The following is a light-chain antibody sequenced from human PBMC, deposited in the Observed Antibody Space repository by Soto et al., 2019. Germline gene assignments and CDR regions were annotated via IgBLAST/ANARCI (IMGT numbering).Light chain of an antibody. CDR3: QQYNKWPLT. J-gene: IGKJ4*01. CDR1: QSVSSD. CDR2: DTS. V-gene: IGKV3-15*01. Sequence: EILITHSPATLSVAPVERAALSCRASQSVSSDLVWYQQKAGQAPRLLIYDTSTRATGIPARFSGSGSGTEFTLTISSLQSEDSAVYHCQQYNKWPLTFGGGTKVDIK.